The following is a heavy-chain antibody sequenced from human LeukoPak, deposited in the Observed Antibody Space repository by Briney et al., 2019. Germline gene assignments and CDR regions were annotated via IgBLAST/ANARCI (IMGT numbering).Heavy chain of an antibody. CDR1: GFTLDDYA. Sequence: GGSLRLSCAASGFTLDDYAMLWVRQAPGKGLEWVSLISGDGGSTYYADSVKGRFTISRDNSKNSLYLQMNSLRTEDTALYYCAKDIINDSGYDFSDYWGQGTLVTVSS. V-gene: IGHV3-43*02. J-gene: IGHJ4*02. D-gene: IGHD5-12*01. CDR2: ISGDGGST. CDR3: AKDIINDSGYDFSDY.